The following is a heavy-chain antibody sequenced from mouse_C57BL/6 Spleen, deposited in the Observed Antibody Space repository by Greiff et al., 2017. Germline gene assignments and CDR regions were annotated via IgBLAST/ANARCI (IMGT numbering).Heavy chain of an antibody. Sequence: VQLQQPGTELVKPGASVKLSCKASGYTFTSYWMHWVKQRPGPGLEWIGNINPSNGGTNYNEKFKSKATLTVDKASSTAYMQLSSVTSEDSAVYYCARNHDYFVRFDYWGQGTTLTVSS. D-gene: IGHD2-4*01. CDR3: ARNHDYFVRFDY. CDR2: INPSNGGT. J-gene: IGHJ2*01. V-gene: IGHV1-53*01. CDR1: GYTFTSYW.